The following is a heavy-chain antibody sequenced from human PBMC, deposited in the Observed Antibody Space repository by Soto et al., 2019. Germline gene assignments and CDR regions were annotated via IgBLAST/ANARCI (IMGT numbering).Heavy chain of an antibody. Sequence: QVQLVESGGGVVQPGRSLRLSCAASGFTFSSYGMHWVRQAPGKGLEWVAVISYDGSNKYYADSVKGRFTISRDNSKNTLYQKMNSLRAEDTAVYYCAKPIIAAPRNYYYYYGMDVWGQGTTVTVSS. CDR2: ISYDGSNK. V-gene: IGHV3-30*18. CDR3: AKPIIAAPRNYYYYYGMDV. D-gene: IGHD6-13*01. CDR1: GFTFSSYG. J-gene: IGHJ6*02.